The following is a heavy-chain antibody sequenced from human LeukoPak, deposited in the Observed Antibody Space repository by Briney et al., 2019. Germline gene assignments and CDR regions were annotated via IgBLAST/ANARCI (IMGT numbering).Heavy chain of an antibody. CDR1: GFTFSSYA. Sequence: GGSLRLSCAAAGFTFSSYAMSWVRQAPGKGLEWVSAISGSGSRTYYADSVKGRFTISRDNSKNTLYLQMNSLRAEDTAVYYCAKIKRASDFDYWGQGTLVTVSS. CDR2: ISGSGSRT. CDR3: AKIKRASDFDY. V-gene: IGHV3-23*01. D-gene: IGHD6-25*01. J-gene: IGHJ4*02.